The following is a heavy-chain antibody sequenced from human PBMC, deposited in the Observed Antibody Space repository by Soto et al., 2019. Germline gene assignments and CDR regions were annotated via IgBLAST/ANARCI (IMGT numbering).Heavy chain of an antibody. J-gene: IGHJ4*02. Sequence: GESLKISCRGSGYNFAGYWIAWVRQMPGKGLELMGIIYPSDSDTRYRPSFQGQVTISADKSISSAYLQWSSLRASDTAMYYCARGGVSTRTFDYWGQGTPVTVSS. D-gene: IGHD3-3*01. CDR3: ARGGVSTRTFDY. CDR1: GYNFAGYW. V-gene: IGHV5-51*01. CDR2: IYPSDSDT.